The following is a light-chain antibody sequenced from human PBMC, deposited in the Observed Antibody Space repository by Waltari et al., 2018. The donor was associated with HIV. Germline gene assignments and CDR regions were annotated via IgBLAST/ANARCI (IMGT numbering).Light chain of an antibody. V-gene: IGKV3-20*01. CDR3: QQYGSSPCT. CDR2: GAS. J-gene: IGKJ2*02. Sequence: ELVLTQSPATLSLSPGERATLSCRASQAISSGYLAWYQQIRGQAPSLLIFGASSRATGIPDRFSGSGSETVFTLTISSLEPEDFAMYYCQQYGSSPCTFGQGTRLEIK. CDR1: QAISSGY.